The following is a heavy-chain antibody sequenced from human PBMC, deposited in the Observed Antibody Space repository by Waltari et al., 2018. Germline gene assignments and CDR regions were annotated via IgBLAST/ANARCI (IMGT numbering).Heavy chain of an antibody. Sequence: EVQLVESGGGLVQPGGSLRLSCAASEFTFSNDWMHWVRQAPGKGLVWDSRISSDGRNTAYADSVKGRFTISRDNAKNTLYLQMNSLRAEDTAVYYCARVRYSGGWSDCWGQGTLVTVSS. CDR1: EFTFSNDW. CDR3: ARVRYSGGWSDC. V-gene: IGHV3-74*01. CDR2: ISSDGRNT. D-gene: IGHD6-19*01. J-gene: IGHJ5*01.